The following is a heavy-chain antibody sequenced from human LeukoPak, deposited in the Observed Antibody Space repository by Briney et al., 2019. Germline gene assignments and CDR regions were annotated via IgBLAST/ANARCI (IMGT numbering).Heavy chain of an antibody. V-gene: IGHV3-66*02. CDR1: GFTVSSNY. J-gene: IGHJ3*02. Sequence: PGGSLRLSCAASGFTVSSNYMSWVRQAPGKRLEWVSVIYSGGSTYYADSVKGRFTISKDNSKNTLYLQMNSLRAEDTAVFYWARSYCSSTSCFAFDIWGQGTMVTVSS. CDR3: ARSYCSSTSCFAFDI. CDR2: IYSGGST. D-gene: IGHD2-2*01.